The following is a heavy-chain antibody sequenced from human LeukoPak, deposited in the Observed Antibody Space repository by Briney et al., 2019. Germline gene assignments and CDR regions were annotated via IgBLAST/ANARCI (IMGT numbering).Heavy chain of an antibody. CDR1: GYTFTSYG. Sequence: ASVKVTCKASGYTFTSYGISWVRQAPGQGLEWMGWISAYNGNTNYAQKLQGRVTMTTDTSTSTAYMELRSLRSEDTAVYYCARDFYYDSSGYLDYWGQGTLVTVSS. CDR2: ISAYNGNT. CDR3: ARDFYYDSSGYLDY. V-gene: IGHV1-18*01. J-gene: IGHJ4*02. D-gene: IGHD3-22*01.